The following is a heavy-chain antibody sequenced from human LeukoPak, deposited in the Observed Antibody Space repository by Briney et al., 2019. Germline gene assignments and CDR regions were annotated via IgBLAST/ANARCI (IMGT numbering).Heavy chain of an antibody. V-gene: IGHV3-23*01. J-gene: IGHJ4*02. CDR3: AKEYSGYDFDY. Sequence: GGSLRLSCAASGFTLRSYDMSWVRQAPGKGLEWVAATSGSGVNSYYADSVRGRFTISRDNSQNTLYLQMDSLRAEDTALSYCAKEYSGYDFDYWGQGTLVTVSS. D-gene: IGHD5-12*01. CDR1: GFTLRSYD. CDR2: TSGSGVNS.